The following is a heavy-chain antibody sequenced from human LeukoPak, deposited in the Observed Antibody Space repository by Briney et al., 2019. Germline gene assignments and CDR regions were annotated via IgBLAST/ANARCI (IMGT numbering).Heavy chain of an antibody. D-gene: IGHD2-21*02. Sequence: QPGGSLRLSCAASGFTFSSQWMSWVRQAPGKGLEWVANIKEDGSEKSYVDSVKGRFTISRDNAKNSLYLQMNSLRAEDTAVYYCARDSGIVVVTAISGYYYGMDVWGQGTTVTVSS. CDR2: IKEDGSEK. CDR3: ARDSGIVVVTAISGYYYGMDV. V-gene: IGHV3-7*01. CDR1: GFTFSSQW. J-gene: IGHJ6*02.